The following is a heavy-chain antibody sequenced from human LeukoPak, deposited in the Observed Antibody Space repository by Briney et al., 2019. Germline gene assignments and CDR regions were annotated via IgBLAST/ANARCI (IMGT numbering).Heavy chain of an antibody. CDR2: IYYSGST. J-gene: IGHJ4*02. V-gene: IGHV4-59*01. CDR3: ARGFYGSGSYYKSPFDC. Sequence: PSETLSLTCTVSGGSISSYYCSWIRQPPGKGLEWIGYIYYSGSTNYNASLKSRVSISVDTSKNQFSLRLSSVTAADTAVYYCARGFYGSGSYYKSPFDCWGQGTLVTVSS. D-gene: IGHD3-10*01. CDR1: GGSISSYY.